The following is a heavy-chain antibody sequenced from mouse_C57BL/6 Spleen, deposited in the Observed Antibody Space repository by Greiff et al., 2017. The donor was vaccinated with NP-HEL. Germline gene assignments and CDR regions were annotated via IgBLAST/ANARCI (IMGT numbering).Heavy chain of an antibody. CDR1: GYTFTSYW. CDR2: IHPNSGST. CDR3: ARGAGLWYFDV. Sequence: QVQLQQPGAELVKPGASVKLSCKASGYTFTSYWMHWVRQRPGQGLEWIGMIHPNSGSTNYNEKFKSKATLTVDKSSSTAYMQLSSLTSEDSAVYYCARGAGLWYFDVWGTGTTVTVSS. J-gene: IGHJ1*03. D-gene: IGHD3-3*01. V-gene: IGHV1-64*01.